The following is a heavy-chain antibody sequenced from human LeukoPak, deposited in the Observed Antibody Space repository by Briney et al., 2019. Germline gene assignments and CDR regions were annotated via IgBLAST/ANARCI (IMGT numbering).Heavy chain of an antibody. D-gene: IGHD2-15*01. Sequence: GGSLRLSCAASGFTFSSYAMSWVRQAPGKGLEWVSAISGSGGSTYYADSVKGRFTISRDNSKNKLYLQMNSLRAEDTAVYYCATWGLIVVVVAGFDYWGQGTLVTVSS. J-gene: IGHJ4*02. CDR3: ATWGLIVVVVAGFDY. CDR2: ISGSGGST. V-gene: IGHV3-23*01. CDR1: GFTFSSYA.